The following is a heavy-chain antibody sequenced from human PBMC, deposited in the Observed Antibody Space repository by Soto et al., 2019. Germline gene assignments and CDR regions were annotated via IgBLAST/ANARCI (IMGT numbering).Heavy chain of an antibody. V-gene: IGHV1-18*01. J-gene: IGHJ5*02. CDR1: GYIFINYG. CDR3: ARDTTFGGVLSTWFDP. D-gene: IGHD3-16*01. CDR2: INVYNGNT. Sequence: QVQLMQSGAEVKKPGASVKVSCKASGYIFINYGITWVRQAPGQGLEWMVWINVYNGNTNYAQKFQGRVTMTTDTSTNTFYMELRILRSDDTAVYYCARDTTFGGVLSTWFDPWGEGTQVTVYS.